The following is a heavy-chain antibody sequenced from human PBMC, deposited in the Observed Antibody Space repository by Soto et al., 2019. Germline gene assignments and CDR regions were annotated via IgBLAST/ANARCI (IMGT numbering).Heavy chain of an antibody. D-gene: IGHD3-22*01. Sequence: PSQTLSLTCAISGDSVSSNSAAWNWIRQSPSRGLEWLGRTYYRSKWYNDYAVSVKSRITINPDTSKNQFSLQLNSVTPEDTAVYYCARDLTHSESLSWLERYYYYCGMDFWGQGSSVTVSS. V-gene: IGHV6-1*01. CDR1: GDSVSSNSAA. J-gene: IGHJ6*02. CDR2: TYYRSKWYN. CDR3: ARDLTHSESLSWLERYYYYCGMDF.